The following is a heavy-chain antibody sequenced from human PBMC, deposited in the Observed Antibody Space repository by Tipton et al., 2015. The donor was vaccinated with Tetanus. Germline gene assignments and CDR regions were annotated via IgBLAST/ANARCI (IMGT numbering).Heavy chain of an antibody. D-gene: IGHD7-27*01. CDR3: AKFLAELNWDDAFDV. CDR1: GFTFSRYA. J-gene: IGHJ3*01. Sequence: SGFTFSRYAMNWVRQAPGEGLEWVSSISGGDNTRYYADSVKGRFSISRDNSKNTLYLQMNSLGVDDTAVYYCAKFLAELNWDDAFDVWGHGTKVTVSS. CDR2: ISGGDNTR. V-gene: IGHV3-23*01.